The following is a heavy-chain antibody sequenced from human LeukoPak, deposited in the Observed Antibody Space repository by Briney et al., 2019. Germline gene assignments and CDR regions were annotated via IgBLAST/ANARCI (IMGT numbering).Heavy chain of an antibody. CDR1: GGTFSSYA. Sequence: GASVKVSCKASGGTFSSYAISWVRQAPGQGLEWMGGIIPIFGTANYAQKFQGRVTITADESTSTAYMELSSLRSEDTAVYYCARGGGGSYHPLVYYYYGMDVWGQGTTVTVSS. J-gene: IGHJ6*02. CDR3: ARGGGGSYHPLVYYYYGMDV. CDR2: IIPIFGTA. V-gene: IGHV1-69*13. D-gene: IGHD1-26*01.